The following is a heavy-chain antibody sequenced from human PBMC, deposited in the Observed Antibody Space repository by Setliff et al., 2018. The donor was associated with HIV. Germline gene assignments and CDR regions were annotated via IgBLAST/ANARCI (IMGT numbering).Heavy chain of an antibody. CDR3: ARRQYHSGWGFQY. V-gene: IGHV3-7*01. D-gene: IGHD6-19*01. J-gene: IGHJ1*01. CDR1: GFTFTGNW. CDR2: INRDGSER. Sequence: PGGSLRLSCAASGFTFTGNWMTWVRQAPGKGLEWVANINRDGSERNYVDSVRGRFTISRDNAKNSLYLQMNSLRAEDTAVYYCARRQYHSGWGFQYWGQGTLVTVSS.